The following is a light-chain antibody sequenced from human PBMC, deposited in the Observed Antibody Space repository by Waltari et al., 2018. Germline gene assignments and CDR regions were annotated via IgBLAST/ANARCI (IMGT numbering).Light chain of an antibody. V-gene: IGLV2-14*01. CDR2: YVT. Sequence: QSALTQPASVSGSPGQSITISCTGTSSDVGGYNFVTWYQQHPGKAPKLTIYYVTKWPSGVSNRFSGSKSGNTASLTISGLQAEDEADYYCTSYTSTNTVVFGGGTKVTVL. J-gene: IGLJ2*01. CDR1: SSDVGGYNF. CDR3: TSYTSTNTVV.